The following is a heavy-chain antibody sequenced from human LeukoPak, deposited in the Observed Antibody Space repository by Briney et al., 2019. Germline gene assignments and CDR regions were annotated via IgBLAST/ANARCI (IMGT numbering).Heavy chain of an antibody. CDR2: INSDTNIT. V-gene: IGHV3-48*02. J-gene: IGHJ4*02. CDR3: VRDHDWSFDL. D-gene: IGHD1-1*01. CDR1: GFTFSTYA. Sequence: GSLRLSCAASGFTFSTYAMSWVRQAPGKGLEWVSHINSDTNITPYTASVSGRFTISRDNAKNSLYLHVNSLRDEDTAVYYCVRDHDWSFDLWGQGALVTVSS.